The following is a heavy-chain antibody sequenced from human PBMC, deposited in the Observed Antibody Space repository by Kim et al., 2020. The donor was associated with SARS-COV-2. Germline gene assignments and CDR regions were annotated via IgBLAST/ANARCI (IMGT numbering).Heavy chain of an antibody. CDR1: GFTFSSYA. CDR2: ISGSGGST. CDR3: AIRSGYCSSTSCLYYYYGMDV. V-gene: IGHV3-23*01. Sequence: GGSLRLSCAASGFTFSSYAMSWVRQAPGKGLEWVSAISGSGGSTYYADSVKGRFTISRDNSKNTLYLQMNSLRAEDTAVYYCAIRSGYCSSTSCLYYYYGMDVWGQGTTVTVSS. D-gene: IGHD2-2*01. J-gene: IGHJ6*02.